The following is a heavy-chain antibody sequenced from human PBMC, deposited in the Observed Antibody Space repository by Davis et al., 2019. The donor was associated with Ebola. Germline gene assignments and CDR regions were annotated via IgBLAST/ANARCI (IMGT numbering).Heavy chain of an antibody. CDR3: AKEGIAAAMEP. CDR2: ISGSGGST. Sequence: GESLKISCAAFGFTFSSYAMSWVRQAPGKGLEWVSAISGSGGSTYYADSVKGRFTISRDNSKNTLYLQMNSLRAEDTAVYYCAKEGIAAAMEPWGQGTLVTVSS. D-gene: IGHD6-13*01. CDR1: GFTFSSYA. J-gene: IGHJ5*02. V-gene: IGHV3-23*01.